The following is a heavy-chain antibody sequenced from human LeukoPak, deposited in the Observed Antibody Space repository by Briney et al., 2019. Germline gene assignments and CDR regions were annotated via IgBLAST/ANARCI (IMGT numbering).Heavy chain of an antibody. D-gene: IGHD6-13*01. J-gene: IGHJ4*02. CDR1: GGSFSGYY. CDR2: INHSGST. V-gene: IGHV4-34*01. Sequence: SETLSLTCAVYGGSFSGYYWSRIRQPPGKGLEWIGEINHSGSTNYNPSLKSRVTISVDTSKNQFSLKLGSVTAADTAVYYCARGIAAAGTVGGNHFDYWGQGTLVTVSS. CDR3: ARGIAAAGTVGGNHFDY.